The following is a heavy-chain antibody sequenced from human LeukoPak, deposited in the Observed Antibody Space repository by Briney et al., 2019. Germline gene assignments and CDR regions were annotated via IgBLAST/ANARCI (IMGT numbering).Heavy chain of an antibody. V-gene: IGHV1-18*04. CDR3: ARDVRGRLAKETVGATGNY. J-gene: IGHJ4*02. CDR2: ISVYNDTT. Sequence: GASVKVSCKASGYTFTSYYMHWVRQAPGQGLEWMGWISVYNDTTNYAQKLQGRVTMTTDTSTNTAYMELRSLRSDDTTVYYCARDVRGRLAKETVGATGNYWGQGTLVTVSS. CDR1: GYTFTSYY. D-gene: IGHD2-15*01.